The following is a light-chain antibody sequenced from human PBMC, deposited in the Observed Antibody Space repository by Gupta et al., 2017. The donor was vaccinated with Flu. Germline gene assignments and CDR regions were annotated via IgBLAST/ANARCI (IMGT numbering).Light chain of an antibody. CDR2: GAS. CDR3: QQYNYWPPWT. J-gene: IGKJ1*01. CDR1: QSVSSN. Sequence: ATLSVPPGERATLSCRASQSVSSNLAWYQQKPGQAPRLLIYGASTRATGISARFSGSASGTEFTLTISSLQSEDFAVYYCQQYNYWPPWTFGQGTKVELK. V-gene: IGKV3-15*01.